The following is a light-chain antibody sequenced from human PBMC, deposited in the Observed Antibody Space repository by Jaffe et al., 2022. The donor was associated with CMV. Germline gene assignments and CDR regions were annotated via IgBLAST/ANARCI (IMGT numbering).Light chain of an antibody. Sequence: EIVLTQSPGTLSLSPGERVTLSCRASQSVSSSYLAWYQQKAGQAPRLLIYGASSRATGIPDRFSGSGSGTDFTLTISRLEPEDFAVYYCQQYDTSPFTFGPGTKVDIK. CDR1: QSVSSSY. CDR2: GAS. J-gene: IGKJ3*01. V-gene: IGKV3-20*01. CDR3: QQYDTSPFT.